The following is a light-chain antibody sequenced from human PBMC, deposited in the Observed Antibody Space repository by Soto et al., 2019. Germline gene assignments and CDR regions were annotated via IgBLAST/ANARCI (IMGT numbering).Light chain of an antibody. CDR1: QTISSW. CDR3: LQYSGYYRT. Sequence: DIQMTQSPSTLSGSVGDRVTITCRASQTISSWLAWYQQEPGKAPKLLIYKASTLKSGVPSRLSRSGSGTEFTLIISTLQPNDFATHYCLQYSGYYRTFGQGTKVDIK. CDR2: KAS. J-gene: IGKJ1*01. V-gene: IGKV1-5*03.